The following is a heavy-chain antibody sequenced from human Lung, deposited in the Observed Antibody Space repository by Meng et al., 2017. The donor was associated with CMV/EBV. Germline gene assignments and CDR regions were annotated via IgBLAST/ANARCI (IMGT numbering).Heavy chain of an antibody. CDR1: GGSISSRNL. CDR2: IYHSGST. V-gene: IGHV4-4*02. Sequence: TCDVSGGSISSRNLWTWVRQVPGKGLEWIGEIYHSGSTNYNPSLKSRVTISVDKFKNQFSLKLGSVTAADTAIYYCARTALVTAKIDSWGQGTLVTVSS. D-gene: IGHD2-21*02. CDR3: ARTALVTAKIDS. J-gene: IGHJ4*02.